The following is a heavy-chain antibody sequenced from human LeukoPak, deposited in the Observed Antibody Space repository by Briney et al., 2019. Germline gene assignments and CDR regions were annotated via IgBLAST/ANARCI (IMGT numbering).Heavy chain of an antibody. CDR2: MNPNSGNT. CDR1: GYTFTSYD. Sequence: ASVKVSCKASGYTFTSYDINWVRQATGQGLEWMGWMNPNSGNTGYAQKFQGRVTITRNTSISTAYMELSSLKSDDTAIYYCATGSKFAFDIWGQGTMVTVSS. V-gene: IGHV1-8*03. J-gene: IGHJ3*02. D-gene: IGHD4-11*01. CDR3: ATGSKFAFDI.